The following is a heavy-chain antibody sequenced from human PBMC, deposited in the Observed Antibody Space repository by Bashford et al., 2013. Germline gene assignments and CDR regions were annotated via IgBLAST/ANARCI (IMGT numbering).Heavy chain of an antibody. V-gene: IGHV1-3*01. D-gene: IGHD5-12*01. CDR2: INAGNGNT. CDR3: ARASVATRGIDS. Sequence: VASVKVSCKASGYTFTSYAMHWVRQAPGQRLEWMGWINAGNGNTKYSQKFQGRVTITRDTSASTAYMELSSLRSEDTAVYYCARASVATRGIDSWGQGTLVTVSS. CDR1: GYTFTSYA. J-gene: IGHJ4*02.